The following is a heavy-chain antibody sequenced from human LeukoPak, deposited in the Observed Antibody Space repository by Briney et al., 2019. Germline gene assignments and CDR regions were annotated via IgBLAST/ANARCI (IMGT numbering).Heavy chain of an antibody. CDR1: GYTFTSYY. D-gene: IGHD6-13*01. J-gene: IGHJ5*02. V-gene: IGHV1-46*01. CDR3: ARGRPTTSIAAAGVNWFDP. Sequence: GASVKVSCKASGYTFTSYYMHWVRQAPGQGLEWMGIINPGGGSTSYAQKFQGRVTMTRDTSTSTVYMELSSLRSEDTAVYYCARGRPTTSIAAAGVNWFDPWGQGTLVTVSS. CDR2: INPGGGST.